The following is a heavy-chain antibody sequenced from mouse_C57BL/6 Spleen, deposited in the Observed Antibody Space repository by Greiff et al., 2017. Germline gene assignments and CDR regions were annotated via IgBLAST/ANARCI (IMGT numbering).Heavy chain of an antibody. CDR3: TRAEIYYGNFFDY. CDR2: ISSGGDYI. CDR1: GFTFSSYA. J-gene: IGHJ2*01. V-gene: IGHV5-9-1*02. D-gene: IGHD2-1*01. Sequence: EVKLVESGEGLVKPGGSLKLSCAASGFTFSSYAMSWVRQTPEKRLEWVAYISSGGDYIYYAATVKGRFTISRDNARNTLYLQMSSLKSEDTAMYYCTRAEIYYGNFFDYWGQGTTLTVSS.